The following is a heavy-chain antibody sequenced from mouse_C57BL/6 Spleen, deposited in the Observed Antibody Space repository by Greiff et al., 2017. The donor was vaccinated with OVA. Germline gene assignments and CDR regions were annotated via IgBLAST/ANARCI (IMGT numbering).Heavy chain of an antibody. CDR2: ISPGNSDT. J-gene: IGHJ4*01. V-gene: IGHV1-5*01. Sequence: EVQLQESGTVLARPGASVKMSCKTSGYTFTSYWMHWVKQRPGQGLEWIGAISPGNSDTSYNQKFKGKAKLTAVTSASTAYMELSSLTNEDSAVYYCTDSSDYEYAMDYWGQGTSVTVSS. D-gene: IGHD3-2*02. CDR1: GYTFTSYW. CDR3: TDSSDYEYAMDY.